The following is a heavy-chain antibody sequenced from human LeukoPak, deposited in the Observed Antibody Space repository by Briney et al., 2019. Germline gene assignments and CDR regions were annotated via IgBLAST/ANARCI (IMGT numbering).Heavy chain of an antibody. J-gene: IGHJ4*02. D-gene: IGHD6-19*01. CDR1: AFTFSSYA. CDR3: AKGPRASGWTYFDY. Sequence: PGGSLRLSCAASAFTFSSYAMSWVRQAPGKGLEWVSVISGSGGSTYSAESVKGRFTISRDNSKNTLYLQMNSLRVEDTAVYYCAKGPRASGWTYFDYWGQGTLVTVSS. CDR2: ISGSGGST. V-gene: IGHV3-23*01.